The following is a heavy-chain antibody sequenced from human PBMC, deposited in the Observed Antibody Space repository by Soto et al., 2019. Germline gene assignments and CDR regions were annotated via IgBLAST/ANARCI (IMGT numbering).Heavy chain of an antibody. Sequence: ELQLVESGGGLVQPGGSLRLSCAPSGFTFSGYWMSWVRQVPGKGLEWVANINEDGSEKYYVDSVRGRFTISRDNAKKSLYLQMNSLRGEDTGVYYCARDRSGYTDVWGQGTTVTVSS. CDR2: INEDGSEK. V-gene: IGHV3-7*01. CDR3: ARDRSGYTDV. J-gene: IGHJ6*02. CDR1: GFTFSGYW. D-gene: IGHD5-18*01.